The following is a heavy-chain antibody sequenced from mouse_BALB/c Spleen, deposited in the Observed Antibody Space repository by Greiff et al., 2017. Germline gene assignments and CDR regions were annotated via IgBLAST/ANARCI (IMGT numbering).Heavy chain of an antibody. V-gene: IGHV3-8*02. CDR3: ARVPYYGYAMDY. J-gene: IGHJ4*01. D-gene: IGHD1-1*01. CDR1: GDSITSGY. Sequence: EVQLQQSGPSLVKPCQTLSLTCSVTGDSITSGYWNWIRKFPGNKLEYMGYISYSGSTYYNPSLKSRISITRDTSKNQYYLQLNSVTTEDSATYYCARVPYYGYAMDYWGQGTSVTVSS. CDR2: ISYSGST.